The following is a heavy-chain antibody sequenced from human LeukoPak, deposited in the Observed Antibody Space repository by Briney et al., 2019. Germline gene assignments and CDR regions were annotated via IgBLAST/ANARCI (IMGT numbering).Heavy chain of an antibody. Sequence: SETLSLTCTVSGGSISSYYWSWIRQPAGKGLEWIGRIYTSGSTNYNPSLKSRVTMSVDTSKNQFSLKLSSVTAADTAVYYCARDRSSSWYLDWFDPWGQGTLVTVSS. V-gene: IGHV4-4*07. CDR3: ARDRSSSWYLDWFDP. D-gene: IGHD6-13*01. CDR1: GGSISSYY. J-gene: IGHJ5*02. CDR2: IYTSGST.